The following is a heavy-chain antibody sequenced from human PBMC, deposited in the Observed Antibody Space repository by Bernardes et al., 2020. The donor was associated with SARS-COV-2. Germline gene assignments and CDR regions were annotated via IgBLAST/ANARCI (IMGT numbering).Heavy chain of an antibody. CDR2: ITSSSYI. V-gene: IGHV3-21*01. D-gene: IGHD3-10*01. CDR1: GFTFNTYS. CDR3: ARDYYGDYYFDY. Sequence: GGSLRLSCAASGFTFNTYSMNWVRQAPGKGLEWVSSITSSSYIYYADSVKGRFTISRDNAKNSLDLQMNSLRAEDTAVYYCARDYYGDYYFDYWGQGTLVTVSS. J-gene: IGHJ4*02.